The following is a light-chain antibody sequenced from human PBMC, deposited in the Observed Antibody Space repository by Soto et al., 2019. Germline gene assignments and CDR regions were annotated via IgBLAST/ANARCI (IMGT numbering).Light chain of an antibody. J-gene: IGKJ4*01. Sequence: EIVMTQSPATLSVSPGERATLSCRASQSLSNNLAWYQQKPGQAPRLLIYSTSTRATGIAARFSGSGSGTEFTLTISSLQSEDFAVYYCQQYNTWLLAFGGGTKVETK. CDR1: QSLSNN. CDR3: QQYNTWLLA. CDR2: STS. V-gene: IGKV3-15*01.